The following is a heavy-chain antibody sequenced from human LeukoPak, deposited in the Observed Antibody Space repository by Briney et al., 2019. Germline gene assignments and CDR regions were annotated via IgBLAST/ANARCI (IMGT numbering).Heavy chain of an antibody. Sequence: KPGGSLRLSCAASGFTFSSYSMTWVRQAPGKGLEWVSSISSSSSCIYYADSVKGRFTISRDNAKNSLYLQMNSLRAEDTAVYYCARAGYCSGGSCYHDFDYWGQGTLVTVSS. D-gene: IGHD2-15*01. V-gene: IGHV3-21*01. J-gene: IGHJ4*02. CDR2: ISSSSSCI. CDR1: GFTFSSYS. CDR3: ARAGYCSGGSCYHDFDY.